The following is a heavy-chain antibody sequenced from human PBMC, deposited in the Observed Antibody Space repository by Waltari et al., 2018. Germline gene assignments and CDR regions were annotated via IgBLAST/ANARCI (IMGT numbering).Heavy chain of an antibody. Sequence: QVQLVQSGAEVKKPGASVKVSCKASGYTFTGYYMHWVRQAPGPGLEWMGRINPNRGDTNDEQKFQGRVTMTRDTSISTAYMELSRLRSDDTAVYYCARGGDYIWGSYRSSTFDYWGQGTLVTVSS. CDR2: INPNRGDT. CDR1: GYTFTGYY. D-gene: IGHD3-16*02. CDR3: ARGGDYIWGSYRSSTFDY. V-gene: IGHV1-2*02. J-gene: IGHJ4*02.